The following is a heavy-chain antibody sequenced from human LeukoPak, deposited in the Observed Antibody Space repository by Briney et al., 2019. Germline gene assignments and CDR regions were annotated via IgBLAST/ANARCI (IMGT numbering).Heavy chain of an antibody. CDR3: ARNGYSYGNAFDI. V-gene: IGHV4-59*01. CDR2: IYYSGST. J-gene: IGHJ3*02. Sequence: PSETLSLTCTVSGGSISSYYWSWIRQPPGKGLEWIGYIYYSGSTNYNPSLKSRVTISVDTSKNQFSLKLSSVTAADTAVYYCARNGYSYGNAFDIWGLGTMVTVSS. D-gene: IGHD5-18*01. CDR1: GGSISSYY.